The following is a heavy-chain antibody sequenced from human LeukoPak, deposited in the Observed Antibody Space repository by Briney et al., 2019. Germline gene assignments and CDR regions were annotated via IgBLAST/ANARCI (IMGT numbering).Heavy chain of an antibody. D-gene: IGHD3-10*01. CDR1: GGSISSGGYS. CDR2: IYHSGST. V-gene: IGHV4-30-2*01. Sequence: PQTLSLTCAVSGGSISSGGYSWSWIRQPPGKGLEWIGYIYHSGSTYYNPSLKSRVTISVDRSKNQFSLKLSSVTAADTAVYYCARGIYGSGSYSWWFDPRGQGTLVTVSS. CDR3: ARGIYGSGSYSWWFDP. J-gene: IGHJ5*02.